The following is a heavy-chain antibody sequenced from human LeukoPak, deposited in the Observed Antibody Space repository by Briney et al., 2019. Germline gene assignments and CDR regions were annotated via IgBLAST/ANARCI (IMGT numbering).Heavy chain of an antibody. CDR3: ARDGITMVRGVIGY. V-gene: IGHV4-39*07. CDR2: IYYSGST. Sequence: GSLRLSCAASGFTFSSYGMHWVRQPPGKGLEWIGSIYYSGSTYYNPSLKSRVTISVDTSKNQFSLKLSSVTAADTAVYYCARDGITMVRGVIGYWGQGTLVTVSS. CDR1: GFTFSSYG. D-gene: IGHD3-10*01. J-gene: IGHJ4*02.